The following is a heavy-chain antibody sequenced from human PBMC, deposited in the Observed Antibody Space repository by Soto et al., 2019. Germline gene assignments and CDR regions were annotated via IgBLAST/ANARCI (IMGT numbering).Heavy chain of an antibody. J-gene: IGHJ4*02. CDR3: ANPYSSSWYSVDY. CDR2: ISGSGGST. Sequence: WGSLRLSCAASGFTFSSYGMSWVRQAQGKGLEWVSAISGSGGSTYYADSVKGRFTISRDNSKNTLYLQMNSLRAEDTAVYYCANPYSSSWYSVDYWGQGTLVTVSS. V-gene: IGHV3-23*01. D-gene: IGHD6-13*01. CDR1: GFTFSSYG.